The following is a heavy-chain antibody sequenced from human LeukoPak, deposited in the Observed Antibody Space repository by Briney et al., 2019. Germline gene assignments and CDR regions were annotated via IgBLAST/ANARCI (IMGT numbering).Heavy chain of an antibody. J-gene: IGHJ4*02. Sequence: KSSETLSLTCAVYGGSFSGYYWSWIRQPAGKGLEWIGRIYTSGSTNYNPSLKSRVTMSVDTSKNQFSLKLSSVTAADTAVYYCARRRAAAHDFDYWGQGTLVTVSS. V-gene: IGHV4-59*10. CDR3: ARRRAAAHDFDY. CDR1: GGSFSGYY. CDR2: IYTSGST. D-gene: IGHD6-13*01.